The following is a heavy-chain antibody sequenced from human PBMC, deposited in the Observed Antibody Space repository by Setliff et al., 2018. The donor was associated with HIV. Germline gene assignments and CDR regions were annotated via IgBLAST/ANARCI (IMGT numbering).Heavy chain of an antibody. J-gene: IGHJ4*02. D-gene: IGHD3-22*01. CDR2: IHTSGST. V-gene: IGHV4-61*09. CDR1: GGSISSGSYY. CDR3: ASGEPYYYDSTGYSGNYFDY. Sequence: SETLSLTCTVSGGSISSGSYYWSWIRQPAGKGLEWIGHIHTSGSTKYNPSLKSRVTISVDKSKNQFSLRLASVTAADTAVYYCASGEPYYYDSTGYSGNYFDYWGQGTLVTVSS.